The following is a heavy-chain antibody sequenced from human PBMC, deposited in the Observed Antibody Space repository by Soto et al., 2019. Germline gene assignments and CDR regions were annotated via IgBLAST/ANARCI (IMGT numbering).Heavy chain of an antibody. CDR1: GGSISSSTYY. V-gene: IGHV4-39*01. J-gene: IGHJ4*02. D-gene: IGHD6-6*01. Sequence: PSETLSLTCTVSGGSISSSTYYWGWIRQPPGKGLESIGSIYYSGNTYYNPSLKSRVTISVDTSKNQFSLKLSSVTAADTAVYYCATFEFSSTFYDFWGQGTLVTVSS. CDR2: IYYSGNT. CDR3: ATFEFSSTFYDF.